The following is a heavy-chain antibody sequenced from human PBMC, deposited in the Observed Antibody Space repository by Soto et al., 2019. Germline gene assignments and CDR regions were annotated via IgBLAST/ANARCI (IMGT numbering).Heavy chain of an antibody. Sequence: ASVKVSCKASGGTFSSYAISWVRQAPGQGLEWMGGIIPIFGTANYAQKFQGRVTITADESTSTAYMELSSLRSEDTAVYYCARGLSYDFWIRNPPGYYGMDVWGQGTTVTVSS. V-gene: IGHV1-69*13. CDR2: IIPIFGTA. J-gene: IGHJ6*02. CDR1: GGTFSSYA. CDR3: ARGLSYDFWIRNPPGYYGMDV. D-gene: IGHD3-3*01.